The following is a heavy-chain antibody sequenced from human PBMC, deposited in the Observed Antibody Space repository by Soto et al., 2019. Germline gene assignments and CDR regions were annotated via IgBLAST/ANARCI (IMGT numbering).Heavy chain of an antibody. CDR3: ARFIAAAGTLNWFDP. CDR2: IYYSGST. CDR1: VGSLNSYS. V-gene: IGHV4-59*08. J-gene: IGHJ5*02. D-gene: IGHD6-13*01. Sequence: PSGTPALPSPVFVGSLNSYSWRWVGPPPGKGLEWIGYIYYSGSTNYNPSLKSRVTISVDTSKNQFSLKLSSVTAADTAVYYCARFIAAAGTLNWFDPWGQGTLVTVSS.